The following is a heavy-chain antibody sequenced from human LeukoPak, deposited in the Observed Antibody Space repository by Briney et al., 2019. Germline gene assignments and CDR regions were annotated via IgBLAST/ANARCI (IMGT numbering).Heavy chain of an antibody. V-gene: IGHV3-23*01. CDR2: ICGIGGCT. J-gene: IGHJ4*02. Sequence: GGSLRLSRAASGFTLSSYAMSWVRQPPGKGREWVSPICGIGGCTYYADHVKGRFTISRDNSKDTLYLQMNRLRAEDTAVYYCAKDLLVLQYFGWLLSGLDYWGQGTLVTVSS. CDR1: GFTLSSYA. D-gene: IGHD3-9*01. CDR3: AKDLLVLQYFGWLLSGLDY.